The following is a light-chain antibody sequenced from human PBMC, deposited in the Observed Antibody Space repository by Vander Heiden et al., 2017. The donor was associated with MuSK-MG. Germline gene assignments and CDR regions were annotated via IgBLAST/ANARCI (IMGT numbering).Light chain of an antibody. CDR3: NSRDSSGNTLIV. Sequence: SSELTQDPAVSVALGQTVRITCQGDSLRSSYASWYQQKPGQAPVLVIYGKNNRPSGIPDRFSGSSSGNTASLTITGAPAEDEADYYCNSRDSSGNTLIVFGTGTKVTVL. CDR2: GKN. V-gene: IGLV3-19*01. J-gene: IGLJ1*01. CDR1: SLRSSY.